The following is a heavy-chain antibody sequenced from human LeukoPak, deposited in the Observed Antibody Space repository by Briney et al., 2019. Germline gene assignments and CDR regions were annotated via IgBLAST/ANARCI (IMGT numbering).Heavy chain of an antibody. CDR3: ARHNYGDY. V-gene: IGHV5-51*01. Sequence: GESLKISCEGSGSTFTNYWIGWVRQLPGKGLEWMGIIYPGDSDTRYSPSFQGQVTISADKSISTAYLQWTSLKASDTAMYYCARHNYGDYWGQGTLVTVSS. CDR2: IYPGDSDT. CDR1: GSTFTNYW. J-gene: IGHJ4*02.